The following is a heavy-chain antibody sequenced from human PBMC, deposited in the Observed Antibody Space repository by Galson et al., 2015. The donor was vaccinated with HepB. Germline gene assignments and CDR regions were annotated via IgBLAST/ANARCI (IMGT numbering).Heavy chain of an antibody. V-gene: IGHV3-30*18. CDR2: ISYDGSNK. CDR3: AKDPTTPTSYDFWSGPTL. Sequence: SLRLSCAASGFTFSSYGMHWVRQAPGKGLEWVAVISYDGSNKYYADSVKGRFTISRDNSKNTLYLQMNSLRAEDTAVYYCAKDPTTPTSYDFWSGPTLWGQGTLVTVSS. D-gene: IGHD3-3*01. CDR1: GFTFSSYG. J-gene: IGHJ4*02.